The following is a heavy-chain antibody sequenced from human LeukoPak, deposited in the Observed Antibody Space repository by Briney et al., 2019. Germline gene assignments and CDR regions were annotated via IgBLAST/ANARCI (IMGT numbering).Heavy chain of an antibody. CDR3: ARHVPSIAAAGPRNWFDP. J-gene: IGHJ5*02. V-gene: IGHV4-30-4*01. CDR2: IYYSGST. D-gene: IGHD6-13*01. Sequence: SPTLSLTCTVSGGSISSGDYYWSWIRQPPGQGLEWIGYIYYSGSTYYNPSLKSRVTISVDTSKNQFSLKLSSVTAADTAVYYCARHVPSIAAAGPRNWFDPWGQGTLVTVSS. CDR1: GGSISSGDYY.